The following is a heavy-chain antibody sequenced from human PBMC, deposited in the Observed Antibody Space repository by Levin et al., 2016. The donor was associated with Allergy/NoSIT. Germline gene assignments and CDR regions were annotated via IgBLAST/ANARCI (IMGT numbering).Heavy chain of an antibody. CDR2: MSYDGGIK. J-gene: IGHJ4*02. Sequence: GGSLRLSCVASGFTFSNWAMHWVRQVPGKGLEWVAVMSYDGGIKHYADSVKGRFIISRDNSKNILSLQMNSLRGEDTAVYYCARDGGTHARLDVWGQGTLVTVSS. V-gene: IGHV3-30*03. CDR1: GFTFSNWA. D-gene: IGHD3-16*01. CDR3: ARDGGTHARLDV.